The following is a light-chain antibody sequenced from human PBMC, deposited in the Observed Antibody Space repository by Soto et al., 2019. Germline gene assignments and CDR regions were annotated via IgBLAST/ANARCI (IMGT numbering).Light chain of an antibody. CDR3: QQYDSSHLT. J-gene: IGKJ4*01. V-gene: IGKV3-20*01. CDR1: QNVISSY. Sequence: ENVLTQSPGTLSLSPGERATLSCRASQNVISSYLAWYRQKPGQAPSLLVYATSSRAAGIPDRFSGSGSGTDFTLTISRLEPEDFAVYYCQQYDSSHLTFGGGTKVEIK. CDR2: ATS.